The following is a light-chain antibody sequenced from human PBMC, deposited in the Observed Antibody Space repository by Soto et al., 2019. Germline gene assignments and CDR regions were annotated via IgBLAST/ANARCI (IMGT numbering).Light chain of an antibody. V-gene: IGLV2-8*01. CDR3: SSFAGSNNFPYV. Sequence: QSALNKPPSASGSPGQSVTISCTGTSSDVGAYDYVSWYQQHPGKAPKLMIYEXNXRPSGVPDRFSGSKSGNTASLTVSGLQAEDEADYYCSSFAGSNNFPYVFGTGTKVTVL. CDR2: EXN. CDR1: SSDVGAYDY. J-gene: IGLJ1*01.